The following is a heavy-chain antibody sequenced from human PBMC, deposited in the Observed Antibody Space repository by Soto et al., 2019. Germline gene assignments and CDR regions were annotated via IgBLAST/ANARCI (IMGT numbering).Heavy chain of an antibody. CDR1: GGSISSYY. Sequence: KPSETLSLTCTVSGGSISSYYRSWIRQPPGKGLEWIGYIYYSGSTNYNPSLKSRVTISVDTSKNQFSLKLSSVTAADTAVYYCARVTVIATLYGMDVWGQGTTVTV. CDR2: IYYSGST. V-gene: IGHV4-59*01. CDR3: ARVTVIATLYGMDV. D-gene: IGHD4-17*01. J-gene: IGHJ6*02.